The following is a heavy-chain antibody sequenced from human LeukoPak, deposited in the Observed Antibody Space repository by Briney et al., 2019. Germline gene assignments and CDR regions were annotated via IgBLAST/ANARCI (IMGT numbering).Heavy chain of an antibody. J-gene: IGHJ4*02. CDR3: ARSSTTVTKKAAFDY. Sequence: GASVKVSCKASGGTFSSYAISWVRQAPGQGLEWMGIINPSGGSTSYAQKFQGRVTMTRDTSTSTVYMELSSLRSEDTAVYYCARSSTTVTKKAAFDYWGQGTLVTVSS. V-gene: IGHV1-46*01. CDR1: GGTFSSYA. D-gene: IGHD4-17*01. CDR2: INPSGGST.